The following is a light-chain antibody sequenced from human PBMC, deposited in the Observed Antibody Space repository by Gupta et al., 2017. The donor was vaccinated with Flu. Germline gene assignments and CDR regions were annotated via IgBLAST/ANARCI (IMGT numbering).Light chain of an antibody. CDR1: SSNIGSNT. J-gene: IGLJ3*02. CDR2: SNK. V-gene: IGLV1-44*01. Sequence: QSVLTQPPSASGTPGPRVTISCSGSSSNIGSNTLNWYQQLPEPAPKRRIESNKQRPSRVPDRVSCSKSCTSASPAITGLQAEDEADDDCDARDDSHNGWVFGGGTKLTVL. CDR3: DARDDSHNGWV.